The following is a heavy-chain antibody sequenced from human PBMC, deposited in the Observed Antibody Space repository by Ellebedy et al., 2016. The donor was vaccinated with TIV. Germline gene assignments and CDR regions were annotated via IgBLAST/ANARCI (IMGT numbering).Heavy chain of an antibody. CDR3: ARHELGSNAAFDF. CDR2: IFPGDSDT. J-gene: IGHJ4*02. D-gene: IGHD7-27*01. Sequence: GESLKISCQGSGHTFTNSWIAWVRQMPGRGLECLGIIFPGDSDTRYSPSFRGQVTISADKSITTAYLQWTSLKASDTAMYYCARHELGSNAAFDFWGQGTQVTVSS. V-gene: IGHV5-51*01. CDR1: GHTFTNSW.